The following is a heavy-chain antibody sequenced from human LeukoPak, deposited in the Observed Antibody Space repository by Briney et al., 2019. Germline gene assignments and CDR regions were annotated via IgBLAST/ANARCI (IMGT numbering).Heavy chain of an antibody. Sequence: GGSLRLSCAASGFTFSGSAMHWVRQASGKGLEWVSRIRSKANSYATAYAASVKGRFTISRDDSKNTAYLQMNSLKTEDTAVYYCSSTSGSLWTSDYWGQGTLVTVSS. J-gene: IGHJ4*02. CDR1: GFTFSGSA. CDR2: IRSKANSYAT. V-gene: IGHV3-73*01. CDR3: SSTSGSLWTSDY. D-gene: IGHD1-26*01.